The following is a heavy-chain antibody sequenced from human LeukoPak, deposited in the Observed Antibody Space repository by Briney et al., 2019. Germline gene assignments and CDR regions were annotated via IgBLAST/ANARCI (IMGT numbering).Heavy chain of an antibody. V-gene: IGHV4-31*03. Sequence: SQTLSLTCTVSGGSISSGGYYWSWIRQHPGKGLEWIGYIYYSGSTYYNPSLKSRVTISVDTSKNQFSLKLSSVTAADTAVYYCARATAGYYDSSGPEYFQHWGQGTLVTVSS. CDR1: GGSISSGGYY. J-gene: IGHJ1*01. CDR2: IYYSGST. CDR3: ARATAGYYDSSGPEYFQH. D-gene: IGHD3-22*01.